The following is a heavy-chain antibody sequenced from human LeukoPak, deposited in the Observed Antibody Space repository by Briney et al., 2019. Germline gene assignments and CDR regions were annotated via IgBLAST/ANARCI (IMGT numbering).Heavy chain of an antibody. Sequence: GGSLRLSCAASGFTFSGHWMHWVRQAPGKGLVWVSRLNGDASSTNYADSVKGRFTISRDNAKNTLYLQMNGLRAEDTAVYYCARGGRITIYPDYWGPGTLVTVSS. CDR2: LNGDASST. J-gene: IGHJ4*02. D-gene: IGHD3-3*01. CDR1: GFTFSGHW. CDR3: ARGGRITIYPDY. V-gene: IGHV3-74*01.